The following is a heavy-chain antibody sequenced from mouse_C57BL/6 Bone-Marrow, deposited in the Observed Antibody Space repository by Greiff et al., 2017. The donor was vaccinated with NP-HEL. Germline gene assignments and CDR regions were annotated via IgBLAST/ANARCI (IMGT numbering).Heavy chain of an antibody. CDR3: ARDRYYYGSSYWYFDV. V-gene: IGHV3-8*01. D-gene: IGHD1-1*01. J-gene: IGHJ1*03. Sequence: EVKVVESGPGLAKPSQTLSLTCSVTGYSITSDYRNWIRKFPGNKLEYMGYISYSGSTYYNPSLKSRISITRDTSKNQYYLQLNSVTTEDTATYYCARDRYYYGSSYWYFDVWGTGTTVTVSS. CDR2: ISYSGST. CDR1: GYSITSDY.